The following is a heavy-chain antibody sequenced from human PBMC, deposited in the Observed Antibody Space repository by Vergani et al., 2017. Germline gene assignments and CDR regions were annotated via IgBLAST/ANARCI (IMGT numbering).Heavy chain of an antibody. V-gene: IGHV3-23*01. Sequence: EVQLLESGGGLVQPGGSLRLSCAASGFTFSSYAMSWVRQAPGKGLEWVSAISGSGGSTYYADSVKGRFTISRDISKNTLYLQMNSLRAEDTAVYYCARSGGNPWYFDLWGRGTLVTVSS. CDR1: GFTFSSYA. CDR3: ARSGGNPWYFDL. J-gene: IGHJ2*01. CDR2: ISGSGGST. D-gene: IGHD4-23*01.